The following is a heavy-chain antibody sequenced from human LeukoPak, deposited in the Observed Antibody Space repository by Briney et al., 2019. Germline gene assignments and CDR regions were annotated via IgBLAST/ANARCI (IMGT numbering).Heavy chain of an antibody. CDR3: ARGVDTAMAYFDY. D-gene: IGHD5-18*01. J-gene: IGHJ4*02. V-gene: IGHV4-34*01. CDR2: INHSGST. CDR1: GGSFSGYY. Sequence: ASETLSLTCAVYGGSFSGYYWSWIRQPPGKGLEWIGEINHSGSTNYNPSLKSRVTISVDTSKNQFSLKLSSVTAADTAVYYCARGVDTAMAYFDYWGQGTLVTVS.